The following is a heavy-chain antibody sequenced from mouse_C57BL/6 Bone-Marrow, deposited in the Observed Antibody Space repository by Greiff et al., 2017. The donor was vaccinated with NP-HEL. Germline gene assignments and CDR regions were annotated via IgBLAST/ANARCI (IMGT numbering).Heavy chain of an antibody. Sequence: VQLQQSGAELVRPGASVKLSCTASGFNIKDDYMPWVKQRPEQSLEWIGWIDPENGDTAYASKFQGKATITADTSSNTTYLQLSSLTSEDTDVYYCTTTAQGYYAMDYWGQGTSVTVSS. CDR3: TTTAQGYYAMDY. D-gene: IGHD3-2*02. CDR2: IDPENGDT. CDR1: GFNIKDDY. J-gene: IGHJ4*01. V-gene: IGHV14-4*01.